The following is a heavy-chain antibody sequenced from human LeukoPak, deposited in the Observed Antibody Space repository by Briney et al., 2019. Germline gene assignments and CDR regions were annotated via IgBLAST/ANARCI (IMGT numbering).Heavy chain of an antibody. V-gene: IGHV4-59*12. Sequence: PSETLSLTCTVSGGSISSYYWSWNRQPPGKGLEWIGYIYHSGSTYYNPSLKSRVTISVDRSKNQFSLKLSSVTAADTAVYYCARENPATGFDYWGQGTLVTVSS. CDR2: IYHSGST. J-gene: IGHJ4*02. CDR1: GGSISSYY. CDR3: ARENPATGFDY.